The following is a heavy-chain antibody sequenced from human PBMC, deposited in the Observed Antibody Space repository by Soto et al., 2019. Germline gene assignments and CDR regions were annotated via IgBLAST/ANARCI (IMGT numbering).Heavy chain of an antibody. J-gene: IGHJ3*02. Sequence: GGSLRLSCAASGFTFSSYSMNWVRQAPGKGLEWVSSISSSSSYIYYADAVKGRFTISRDNAKNSLYLQMNSLRAEDTAVYYCASGKSGFLEWLPNDAFDIWGQGTMVTVSS. CDR3: ASGKSGFLEWLPNDAFDI. CDR2: ISSSSSYI. CDR1: GFTFSSYS. D-gene: IGHD3-3*01. V-gene: IGHV3-21*01.